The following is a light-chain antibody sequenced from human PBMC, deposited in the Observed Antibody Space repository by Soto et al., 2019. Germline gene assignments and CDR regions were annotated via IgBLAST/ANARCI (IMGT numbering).Light chain of an antibody. Sequence: QSVLTQPRSVSESPGQSVTISCTGTSRDVGAYNYVSWFQQHPAEVPKLIIFDVNKRPSGVPDRFSGSKSGNTASLTISGLQAEDEADYYCCSFGGTYLVFGGGTK. CDR1: SRDVGAYNY. CDR3: CSFGGTYLV. CDR2: DVN. J-gene: IGLJ3*02. V-gene: IGLV2-11*01.